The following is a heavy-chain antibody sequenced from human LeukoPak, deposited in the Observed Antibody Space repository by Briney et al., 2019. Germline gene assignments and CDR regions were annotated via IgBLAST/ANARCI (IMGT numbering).Heavy chain of an antibody. J-gene: IGHJ4*02. CDR3: ARDRSYSPTDY. V-gene: IGHV1-3*01. CDR1: GYTFTSYA. D-gene: IGHD6-13*01. CDR2: INAGNGNT. Sequence: ATVKVSCKASGYTFTSYAMHWVRQAPGQRLEWMGWINAGNGNTKYSQKFQGRVTITRDTSASTAYMELSSLRSEDTAVYYCARDRSYSPTDYWGQGTLVTVSS.